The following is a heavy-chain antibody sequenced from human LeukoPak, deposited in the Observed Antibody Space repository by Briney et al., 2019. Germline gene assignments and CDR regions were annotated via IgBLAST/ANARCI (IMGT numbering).Heavy chain of an antibody. Sequence: PGGSLRLSCTTSGFNFRAYWMGWVRQAPGKGLEWVAFISYDGSNKYYSDSVKGRFTISRDNSKNTLYLQMNSLRVEDTAVYYCATDYDSSHWGQGTLVTVSS. D-gene: IGHD3-22*01. J-gene: IGHJ4*02. CDR2: ISYDGSNK. V-gene: IGHV3-30*03. CDR1: GFNFRAYW. CDR3: ATDYDSSH.